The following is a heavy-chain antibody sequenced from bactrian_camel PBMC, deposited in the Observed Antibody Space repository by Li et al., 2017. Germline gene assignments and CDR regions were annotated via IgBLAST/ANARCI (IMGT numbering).Heavy chain of an antibody. J-gene: IGHJ4*01. D-gene: IGHD1*01. V-gene: IGHV3S42*01. CDR1: GFTFNSYG. CDR3: ASRYWYCVADPAMWLS. CDR2: IDSDGST. Sequence: VQLVESGGGLVQPGGSLRLSRAASGFTFNSYGMSWVRQVPGKEREGVATIDSDGSTTYADSVKGRFTISKDNGKNTLYLQMDSLKPEDTGVYYCASRYWYCVADPAMWLSWGQGTQVTVS.